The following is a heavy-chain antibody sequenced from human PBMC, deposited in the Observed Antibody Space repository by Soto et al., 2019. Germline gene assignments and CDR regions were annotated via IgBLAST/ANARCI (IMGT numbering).Heavy chain of an antibody. D-gene: IGHD3-10*02. CDR1: GFTFSSYG. CDR2: IWYDGSNK. Sequence: QVQLVESGGGVVQPGRSLRLSCAASGFTFSSYGMHWVRQAPGKGLEWVAVIWYDGSNKYYADSVKGRFTISRDNYKNTLYLHMNSLGAEDTAVYYCASCSCPKRLATSYYYYMDVWGKGTTVTVSS. V-gene: IGHV3-33*01. J-gene: IGHJ6*03. CDR3: ASCSCPKRLATSYYYYMDV.